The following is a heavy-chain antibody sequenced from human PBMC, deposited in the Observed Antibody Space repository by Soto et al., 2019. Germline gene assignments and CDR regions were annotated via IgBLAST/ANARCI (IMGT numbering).Heavy chain of an antibody. J-gene: IGHJ6*02. CDR1: GFTFSSYA. CDR2: ISGSGGST. CDR3: AKTPGRVRGVIKGTDYYYGMDV. D-gene: IGHD3-10*01. V-gene: IGHV3-23*01. Sequence: GGSLRLSCAASGFTFSSYAMSWVRQAPGKGLEWVSAISGSGGSTYYADSVKGRFTISRDNSKNTLYLQMNSLRAEDTAVYYCAKTPGRVRGVIKGTDYYYGMDVWGQGTTVTVSS.